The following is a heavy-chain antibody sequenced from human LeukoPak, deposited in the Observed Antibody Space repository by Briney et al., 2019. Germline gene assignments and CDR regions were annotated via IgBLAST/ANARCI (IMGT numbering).Heavy chain of an antibody. CDR2: ISYDGSNK. V-gene: IGHV3-30*18. J-gene: IGHJ4*02. CDR1: GFTFSSYG. CDR3: AKEGTSSGWYLFADY. Sequence: GRSLRLSCVASGFTFSSYGMHWVRQAPGKGLEWVAVISYDGSNKYYADSVKGRFTISRDNSKNTLYLQMNSLRAEDTAVYYCAKEGTSSGWYLFADYWGQGTLVTVSS. D-gene: IGHD6-19*01.